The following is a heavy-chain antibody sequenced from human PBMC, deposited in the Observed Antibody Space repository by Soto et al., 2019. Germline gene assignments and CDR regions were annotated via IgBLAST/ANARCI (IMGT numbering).Heavy chain of an antibody. CDR2: ISAYNGNT. J-gene: IGHJ1*01. D-gene: IGHD6-19*01. CDR1: GYTFTSYG. CDR3: ARSYSSGWYEGYCQH. V-gene: IGHV1-18*01. Sequence: QVQLVQSGAEVKKPGASVKVSCKASGYTFTSYGISWVRQAPGQGLEWMGWISAYNGNTNYAQKRQGRVTMTTDTSTSTAYMELRSLRSDDTAVYYCARSYSSGWYEGYCQHWGQGTLVTVSS.